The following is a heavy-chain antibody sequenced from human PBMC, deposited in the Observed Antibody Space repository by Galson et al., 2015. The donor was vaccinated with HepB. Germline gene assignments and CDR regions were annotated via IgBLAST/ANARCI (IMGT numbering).Heavy chain of an antibody. V-gene: IGHV3-7*01. CDR1: GFTFSSYA. CDR3: AKEAVPCSGGGCHLDY. CDR2: IKQDGSDR. D-gene: IGHD2-15*01. Sequence: SLRLSCAASGFTFSSYAMRWVRQAPGKGLEWVADIKQDGSDRYYVDSVKGRFTISRDNSKNTLYLQMNSLRAEDTAVYYCAKEAVPCSGGGCHLDYWGQGTLVTVSS. J-gene: IGHJ4*02.